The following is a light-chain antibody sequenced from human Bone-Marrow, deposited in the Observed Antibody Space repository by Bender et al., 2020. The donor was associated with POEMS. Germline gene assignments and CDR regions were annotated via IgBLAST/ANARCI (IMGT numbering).Light chain of an antibody. CDR3: QSYDNSLGGWV. V-gene: IGLV1-40*01. CDR2: GYN. CDR1: FSNIGSSYV. J-gene: IGLJ3*02. Sequence: QSVLTQPPSVSAAPGQTVTISCSGGFSNIGSSYVSWYQQFPGTVPKLLIYGYNNRPSGVPDRFSGSKSGTSASLAITGLQAEDEGDYYCQSYDNSLGGWVFGGGTKLTVL.